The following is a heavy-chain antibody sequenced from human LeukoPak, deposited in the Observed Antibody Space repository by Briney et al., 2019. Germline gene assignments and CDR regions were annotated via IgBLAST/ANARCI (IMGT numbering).Heavy chain of an antibody. CDR3: AKDAQRGFDYSNSLQN. D-gene: IGHD4-11*01. CDR2: IWSDGSDK. V-gene: IGHV3-33*06. Sequence: SGGSLRLSCAASGFTFSHYGMHWVRQTPGAGLEWVAVIWSDGSDKYYAKSVKGRFTISRDNSKNSLFLQTNSLRAEDTAVYYCAKDAQRGFDYSNSLQNWGQGILVTVSS. J-gene: IGHJ1*01. CDR1: GFTFSHYG.